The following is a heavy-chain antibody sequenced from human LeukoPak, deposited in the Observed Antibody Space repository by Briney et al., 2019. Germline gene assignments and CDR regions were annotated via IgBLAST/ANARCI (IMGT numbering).Heavy chain of an antibody. CDR1: GLTFSNAW. CDR3: AKSGQEQLGYHYYYYYYMDV. D-gene: IGHD6-13*01. Sequence: GGSLRLSCAASGLTFSNAWMSWVRQVPGKGLEWVAFIRYDGSNKYYVDSVKGRFTISRDNSKNTLYLQMNSLRAEDTAVYYCAKSGQEQLGYHYYYYYYMDVWGKGTTVTISS. J-gene: IGHJ6*03. V-gene: IGHV3-30*02. CDR2: IRYDGSNK.